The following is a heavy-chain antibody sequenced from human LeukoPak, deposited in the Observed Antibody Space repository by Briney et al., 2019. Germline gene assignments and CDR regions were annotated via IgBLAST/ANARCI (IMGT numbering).Heavy chain of an antibody. J-gene: IGHJ6*03. CDR3: ARGREQLAQFVVIAYYMDV. CDR2: IIPILGTA. V-gene: IGHV1-69*13. D-gene: IGHD2-21*01. CDR1: GGTFSSYA. Sequence: SVKVSCKASGGTFSSYAISWVRQAPGQGLEWMGGIIPILGTANYAQKFQGRVTITADESTSTAYMELSSLRSEDTAVYYCARGREQLAQFVVIAYYMDVWGKGTTVTVSS.